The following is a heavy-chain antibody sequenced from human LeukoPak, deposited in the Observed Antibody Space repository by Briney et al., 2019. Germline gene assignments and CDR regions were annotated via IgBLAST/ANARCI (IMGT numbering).Heavy chain of an antibody. J-gene: IGHJ4*02. CDR2: TRDKANSYTT. D-gene: IGHD2-21*02. Sequence: GGSLRLSCAASGFTFSDHYMDWVRQAPGKGLEWVGRTRDKANSYTTEYAASVKGRFTISRDDSKNSLYLQMNSLKTEDTAVYYCARVAYCGGDCSVFDYWGQGTLVTVSS. CDR1: GFTFSDHY. V-gene: IGHV3-72*01. CDR3: ARVAYCGGDCSVFDY.